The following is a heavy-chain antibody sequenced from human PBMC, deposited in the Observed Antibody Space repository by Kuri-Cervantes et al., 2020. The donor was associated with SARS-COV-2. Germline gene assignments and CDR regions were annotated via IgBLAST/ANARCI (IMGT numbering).Heavy chain of an antibody. CDR1: GFTFSLFA. J-gene: IGHJ6*03. D-gene: IGHD6-6*01. CDR2: ILHDGNNK. V-gene: IGHV3-30-3*01. CDR3: ARAVGSSSAGDYSMDV. Sequence: GGSLRLSCAASGFTFSLFAMHWVRQAPGQGLEWVAVILHDGNNKYYADSVKGRFTISRDNAKNSLYLQMNSLRAEDTAVYYCARAVGSSSAGDYSMDVWGKGTTVTVSS.